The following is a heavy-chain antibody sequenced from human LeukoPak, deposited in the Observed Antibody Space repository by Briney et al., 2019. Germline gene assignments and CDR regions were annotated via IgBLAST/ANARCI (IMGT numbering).Heavy chain of an antibody. D-gene: IGHD3-16*01. V-gene: IGHV3-30-3*01. CDR2: ISYDGSNK. CDR1: GFTFSSYA. Sequence: GGSLRLSCTASGFTFSSYAMHWARQAPGKGLEWVAVISYDGSNKYYADSVKGRFTISRDNSKNTLYLQMNSLRAEDTAVYYCARDQRSQFGLDYWGQGTLVTVSS. CDR3: ARDQRSQFGLDY. J-gene: IGHJ4*02.